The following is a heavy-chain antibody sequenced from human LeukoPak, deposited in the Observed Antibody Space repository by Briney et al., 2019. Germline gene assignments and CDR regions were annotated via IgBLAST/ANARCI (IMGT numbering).Heavy chain of an antibody. CDR3: ARPAYCGGDCLGTEYFQH. CDR1: GFTFSSYA. V-gene: IGHV3-30*04. Sequence: PGGSLRLSCAASGFTFSSYAMHWVRQAPGKGLEWVAVISYDGSNKYYADSVKGRFTISRDNSKNTLYLQMNSLRAEDTAVNYCARPAYCGGDCLGTEYFQHWGQGTLVTVSS. D-gene: IGHD2-21*02. J-gene: IGHJ1*01. CDR2: ISYDGSNK.